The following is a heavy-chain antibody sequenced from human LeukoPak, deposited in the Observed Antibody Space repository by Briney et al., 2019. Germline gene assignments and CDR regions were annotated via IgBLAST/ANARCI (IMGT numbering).Heavy chain of an antibody. CDR3: AKMPVSTRSKYYFDY. D-gene: IGHD5/OR15-5a*01. CDR2: ISGSGGST. V-gene: IGHV3-23*01. CDR1: RFTFSSYA. J-gene: IGHJ4*02. Sequence: PGGSLRLSCAASRFTFSSYAMSWVRQAPGKGLEWVSAISGSGGSTYYADSVKGRFTISRDNSKNTLYLQMNSLRAEDTAVYYCAKMPVSTRSKYYFDYWGQGTLVTVSS.